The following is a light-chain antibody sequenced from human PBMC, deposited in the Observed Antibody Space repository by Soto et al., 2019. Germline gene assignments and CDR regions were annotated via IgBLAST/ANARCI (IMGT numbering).Light chain of an antibody. J-gene: IGKJ2*01. CDR1: QSVNNN. CDR2: GAS. Sequence: ETLMTQSPATLSVSPGERATLSCRASQSVNNNLAWYQQKPGQAPRLLVHGASMRAAGVPARFTGSGSGTDFTLTISGLQSDDFAVYYCQQYNTWPPSTFGQGTKLQIK. V-gene: IGKV3-15*01. CDR3: QQYNTWPPST.